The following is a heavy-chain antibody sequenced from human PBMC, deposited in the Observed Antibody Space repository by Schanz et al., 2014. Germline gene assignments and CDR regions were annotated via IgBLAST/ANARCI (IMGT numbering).Heavy chain of an antibody. J-gene: IGHJ5*02. CDR3: AKDMNREATAPES. D-gene: IGHD5-12*01. CDR1: GFTLSSYA. Sequence: DVQLAESGGGLVQPGGSLRLSCAASGFTLSSYALGWVRQSPGKGLEWVSAINTADTTYYADSVKGRFTVSRDNSKNTVYLHMNSLRDEDTAVYYCAKDMNREATAPESWGQGTLVTVSS. V-gene: IGHV3-23*04. CDR2: INTADTT.